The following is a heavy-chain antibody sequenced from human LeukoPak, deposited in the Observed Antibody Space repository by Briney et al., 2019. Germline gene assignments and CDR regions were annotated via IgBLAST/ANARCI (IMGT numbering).Heavy chain of an antibody. J-gene: IGHJ4*02. D-gene: IGHD4-23*01. CDR3: ARHGPASGGPLDY. V-gene: IGHV5-51*01. Sequence: GESLKISCQGSGYSFTSYWIGWVRQMPGKGLEWMGITYPGDSDTRYSPSFQGQVTISADKSISTAYLQWSSLKASDTAMYYCARHGPASGGPLDYWGQGTLVTVSS. CDR1: GYSFTSYW. CDR2: TYPGDSDT.